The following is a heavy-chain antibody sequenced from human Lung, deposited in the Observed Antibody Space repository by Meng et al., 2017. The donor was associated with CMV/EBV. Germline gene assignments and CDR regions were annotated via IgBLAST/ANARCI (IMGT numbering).Heavy chain of an antibody. V-gene: IGHV4-38-2*02. D-gene: IGHD3-10*01. Sequence: SXTXSLXCTVSGYSIGSGYYWGWIRQSPGKGLEWIGSIYHSGTTYYNPSLNRRVTISIDASNNHFSLKLSSVTAADTAVYYCARDRLYYGDTRGDNYFAPWXQRNXGTVSS. CDR2: IYHSGTT. CDR3: ARDRLYYGDTRGDNYFAP. J-gene: IGHJ5*02. CDR1: GYSIGSGYY.